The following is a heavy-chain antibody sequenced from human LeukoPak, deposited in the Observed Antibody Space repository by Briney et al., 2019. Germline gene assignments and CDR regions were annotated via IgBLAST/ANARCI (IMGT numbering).Heavy chain of an antibody. Sequence: SETLSLTCTASGGSISSGSYYWIWIPQPAGKELEWIGRIYTSGSTNYNPSLNSLVTISVDTSNNQYSLKLNSVADAATGVYYCAGFGRTMTFPLEDWGPGTLVTVS. CDR3: AGFGRTMTFPLED. V-gene: IGHV4-61*02. D-gene: IGHD3-16*01. CDR2: IYTSGST. J-gene: IGHJ4*02. CDR1: GGSISSGSYY.